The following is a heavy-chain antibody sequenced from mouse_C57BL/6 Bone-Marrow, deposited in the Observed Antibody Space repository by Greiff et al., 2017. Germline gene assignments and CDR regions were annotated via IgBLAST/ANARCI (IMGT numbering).Heavy chain of an antibody. Sequence: EVKVVESGAELVRPGASVKLSCTASGFNIKDDYMHWVKQRPEQGLEWIGWIDPENGDTEYASKFQGKATITADTSSNTAYLQLSSLTSEDTAVYYCTDSNYVWFAYWGQGTLVTVSA. V-gene: IGHV14-4*01. CDR3: TDSNYVWFAY. CDR1: GFNIKDDY. CDR2: IDPENGDT. D-gene: IGHD2-5*01. J-gene: IGHJ3*01.